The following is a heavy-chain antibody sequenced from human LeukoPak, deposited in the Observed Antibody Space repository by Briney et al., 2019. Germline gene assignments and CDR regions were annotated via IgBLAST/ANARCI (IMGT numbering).Heavy chain of an antibody. CDR1: GFAFSSYT. D-gene: IGHD2-21*02. Sequence: TGGSLRLSCATSGFAFSSYTMGWVRQAPGKGPEWVSAITGSGGSTYYADSVKGRFTISRDNSKNTLYLQMNSLRADDTAVYYGAKKTSYCAGDCYPYYFDHWGQGTLVTVSS. J-gene: IGHJ4*02. CDR2: ITGSGGST. V-gene: IGHV3-23*01. CDR3: AKKTSYCAGDCYPYYFDH.